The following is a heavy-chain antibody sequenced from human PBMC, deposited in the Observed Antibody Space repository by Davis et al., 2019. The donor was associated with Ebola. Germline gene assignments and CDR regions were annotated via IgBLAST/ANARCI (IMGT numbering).Heavy chain of an antibody. CDR1: GYTFTSYY. V-gene: IGHV1-18*04. Sequence: ASVKVSCKASGYTFTSYYMHWVRQAPGQGLEWMGWLSAYNGNTNYAQKLQGRVTMTTDTSTSTAYMEMRCLRSDDTAVYYCARRPHRGWYNYWGQGTLVTVSS. D-gene: IGHD6-19*01. CDR3: ARRPHRGWYNY. J-gene: IGHJ4*02. CDR2: LSAYNGNT.